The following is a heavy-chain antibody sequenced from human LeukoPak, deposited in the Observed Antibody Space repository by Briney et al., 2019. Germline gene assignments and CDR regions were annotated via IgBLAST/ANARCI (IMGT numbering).Heavy chain of an antibody. CDR3: ARDRMEWLSGYYYYYGMDV. D-gene: IGHD3-3*01. CDR1: GGSFSGCY. CDR2: INHSGST. V-gene: IGHV4-34*01. Sequence: SETLSLTCAVYGGSFSGCYWSWIRQPPGKGLEWIGEINHSGSTNYNPSLKSRVTISVDTSKNQFSLKLSSVTAADTAVYYCARDRMEWLSGYYYYYGMDVWGQGTTVTVSS. J-gene: IGHJ6*02.